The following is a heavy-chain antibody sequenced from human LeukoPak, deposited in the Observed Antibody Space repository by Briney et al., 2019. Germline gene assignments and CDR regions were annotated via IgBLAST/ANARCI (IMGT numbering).Heavy chain of an antibody. CDR1: GGSISSYY. CDR2: IYYSGST. Sequence: SETLSLTCTVSGGSISSYYWSWIRQPPGKGLEWIGYIYYSGSTNYNPSPKSRVTISVDTSKNQFSLKLSSVTAADTAVYYCAASGYGSGSYSLWGQGTMVTVSS. V-gene: IGHV4-59*01. D-gene: IGHD3-10*01. CDR3: AASGYGSGSYSL. J-gene: IGHJ3*01.